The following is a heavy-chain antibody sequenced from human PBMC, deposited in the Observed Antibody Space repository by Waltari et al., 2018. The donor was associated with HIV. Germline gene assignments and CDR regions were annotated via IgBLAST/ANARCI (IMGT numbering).Heavy chain of an antibody. J-gene: IGHJ6*02. Sequence: QVQLQESGPGLVTPSETLSLTCTVYGDYIGSYYWSWIRQSPGRGLEWIGYVYWGGRNYNPALKSRVTMSVDTSKNQFSLILRSVTAADTSVYYCARDSTRGTHQYYYAMDVWGHGTTVTVSS. CDR3: ARDSTRGTHQYYYAMDV. D-gene: IGHD3-16*01. V-gene: IGHV4-59*01. CDR2: VYWGGR. CDR1: GDYIGSYY.